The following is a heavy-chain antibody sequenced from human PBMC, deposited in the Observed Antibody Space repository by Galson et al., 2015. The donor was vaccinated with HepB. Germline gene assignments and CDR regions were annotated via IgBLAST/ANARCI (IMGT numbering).Heavy chain of an antibody. D-gene: IGHD3-16*01. CDR2: IKYDGSEE. CDR1: GFTFSTHW. V-gene: IGHV3-7*03. CDR3: AREGLRWGWQGFSFYYFGMDV. Sequence: SLRLSCAVSGFTFSTHWMSWVRQAPGKGLEWVANIKYDGSEEYYVDSVKGRFTVSRDNVKNSVYLHMNSLRAEDTAVYYCAREGLRWGWQGFSFYYFGMDVWGQGTTVIVSS. J-gene: IGHJ6*02.